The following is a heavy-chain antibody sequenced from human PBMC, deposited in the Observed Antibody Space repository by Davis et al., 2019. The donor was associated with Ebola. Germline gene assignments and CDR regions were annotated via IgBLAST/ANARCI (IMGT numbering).Heavy chain of an antibody. V-gene: IGHV3-23*01. D-gene: IGHD4-17*01. J-gene: IGHJ6*02. Sequence: PGGSLRLSCAASGFTFSSYAMSWVRQAPGKGLEWVSAISGSGGSTYYADSVKGRFTISRDNSKNTLYLQMNSLRAEDTAVYYCARDHGDYVYYYYLMDVWGQGTTVTVSS. CDR3: ARDHGDYVYYYYLMDV. CDR1: GFTFSSYA. CDR2: ISGSGGST.